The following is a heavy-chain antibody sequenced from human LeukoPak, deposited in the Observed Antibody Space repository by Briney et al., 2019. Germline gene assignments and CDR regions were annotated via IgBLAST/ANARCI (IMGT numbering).Heavy chain of an antibody. CDR3: ASTVAGEFNY. V-gene: IGHV3-53*01. J-gene: IGHJ4*02. CDR1: GFTVSSNY. CDR2: LYSGGAT. Sequence: PGGSLRLSCAASGFTVSSNYMSWVRQAPGKGLEWVSVLYSGGATYYADSVKGRFTISRDNAKNSLYLQMNSLRAEDTAVYYCASTVAGEFNYWGQGTLVTVSS. D-gene: IGHD6-19*01.